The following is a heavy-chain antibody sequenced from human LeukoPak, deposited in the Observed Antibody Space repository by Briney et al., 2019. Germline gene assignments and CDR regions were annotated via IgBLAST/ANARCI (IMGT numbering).Heavy chain of an antibody. CDR2: INPNSGGT. J-gene: IGHJ4*02. D-gene: IGHD3-16*02. V-gene: IGHV1-2*02. Sequence: ASVKVSCKASGYTFTGYYMHWVRQAPGQGLEWMGWINPNSGGTNYAQEFQGRVTMTRDTSISTAYMELSRLRSDDTAVYYCARDPEVYDYIWGSYRHTDYWGQGTLVTVSS. CDR1: GYTFTGYY. CDR3: ARDPEVYDYIWGSYRHTDY.